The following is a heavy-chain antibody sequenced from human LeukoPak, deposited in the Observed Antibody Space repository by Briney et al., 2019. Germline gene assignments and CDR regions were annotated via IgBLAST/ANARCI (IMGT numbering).Heavy chain of an antibody. V-gene: IGHV5-51*01. D-gene: IGHD3-22*01. CDR2: IYPGDSDT. CDR1: GYSFTSYW. Sequence: GESLNISCKGSGYSFTSYWIGWVRQMPGKGLEWMGIIYPGDSDTRYSPSFQGQVTISADKSISTAYLQWSSLKASDTAMYYCARLQLYYYDSSGYYSPLDYWGQGTLVTVSS. J-gene: IGHJ4*02. CDR3: ARLQLYYYDSSGYYSPLDY.